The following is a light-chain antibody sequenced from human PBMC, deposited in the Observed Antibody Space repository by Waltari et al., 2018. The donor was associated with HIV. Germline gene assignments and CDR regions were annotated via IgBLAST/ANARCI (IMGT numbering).Light chain of an antibody. CDR1: GVPTHY. CDR3: QSTDNSGNVWV. CDR2: KDT. Sequence: SYDLTQPPSMSVSPGQTARISCSGHGVPTHYTFWYQQQSDQATTLVIFKDTERPSGVPERYSGSISGTTVTLIISEVQAEDEADYYCQSTDNSGNVWVFGGGTKLTVL. J-gene: IGLJ3*02. V-gene: IGLV3-25*03.